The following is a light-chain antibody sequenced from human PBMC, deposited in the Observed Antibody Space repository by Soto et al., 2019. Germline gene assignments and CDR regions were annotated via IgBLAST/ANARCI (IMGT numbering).Light chain of an antibody. CDR2: SNN. V-gene: IGLV1-44*01. CDR1: RSNNGSKT. Sequence: QSVLTQPPSASGTPGQRVTISCSGSRSNNGSKTVNWYQQLPGTAPKLLIYSNNQRPSGVPDRFSGSKSGTSASLAISGFQSEDEADYYCATWDDSLNGLFGTGTKVTVL. CDR3: ATWDDSLNGL. J-gene: IGLJ1*01.